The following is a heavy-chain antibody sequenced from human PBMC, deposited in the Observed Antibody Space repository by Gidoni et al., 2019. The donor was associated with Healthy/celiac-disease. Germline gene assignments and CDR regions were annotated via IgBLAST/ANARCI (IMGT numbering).Heavy chain of an antibody. J-gene: IGHJ4*02. CDR1: GFTFSSSG. CDR3: ARVEVVRYYDFWSGYEVYYFDY. V-gene: IGHV3-7*03. D-gene: IGHD3-3*01. CDR2: IKQDGSEK. Sequence: EVQLVESGGGLVQPGGSLRLSCAASGFTFSSSGMSWVRQAPGKGLEWVANIKQDGSEKYYVDSVKGRFTISRDNAKNSLYLQMNSLRAEDTAVYYCARVEVVRYYDFWSGYEVYYFDYWGQGTLVTVSS.